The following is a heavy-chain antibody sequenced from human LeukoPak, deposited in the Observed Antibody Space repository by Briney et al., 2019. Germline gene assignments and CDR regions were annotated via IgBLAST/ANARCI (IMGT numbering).Heavy chain of an antibody. CDR3: ARGYCSSTSCYTLFAHAFDI. CDR1: GGTFSSYA. Sequence: GASVKVSCTASGGTFSSYAISWVRQAPGQGLEWMGGIIPIFGTANYAQQFQGRVTITTDESTRTAYMELSSLRSEDTAVYYCARGYCSSTSCYTLFAHAFDIWGQGTMVTVSS. J-gene: IGHJ3*02. D-gene: IGHD2-2*02. CDR2: IIPIFGTA. V-gene: IGHV1-69*05.